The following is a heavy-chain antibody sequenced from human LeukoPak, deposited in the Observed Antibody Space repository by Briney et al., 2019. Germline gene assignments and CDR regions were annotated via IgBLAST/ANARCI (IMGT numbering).Heavy chain of an antibody. V-gene: IGHV1-2*06. J-gene: IGHJ4*02. CDR3: AILPGSSSPFDY. Sequence: ASVKVSCKASGYTFTGYYMHWVRQAPGQGLEWMGRINPNSGGTNYAQKFQGRGTMTRDTSISTAYMELSRLRSDDTAVYYCAILPGSSSPFDYWGQGTLVTVSS. CDR1: GYTFTGYY. D-gene: IGHD6-6*01. CDR2: INPNSGGT.